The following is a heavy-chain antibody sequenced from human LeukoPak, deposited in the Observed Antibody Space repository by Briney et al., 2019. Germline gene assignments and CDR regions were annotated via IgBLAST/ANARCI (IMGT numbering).Heavy chain of an antibody. Sequence: PGGSLRLSCTASGFTFDDYAMHWVRQVPGKGLEWVSSISWNSNDVGYAASVKGRFIISRDNAKSSVYLQTNSLGGEDMALYYCAKSDNKHWYAGFFDYWGQGTLVTVPS. J-gene: IGHJ4*02. D-gene: IGHD6-13*01. CDR2: ISWNSNDV. CDR3: AKSDNKHWYAGFFDY. CDR1: GFTFDDYA. V-gene: IGHV3-9*03.